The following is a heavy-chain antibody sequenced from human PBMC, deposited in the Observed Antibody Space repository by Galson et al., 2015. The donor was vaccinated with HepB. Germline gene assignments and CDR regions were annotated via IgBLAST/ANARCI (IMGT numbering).Heavy chain of an antibody. CDR1: GFTFDDYG. D-gene: IGHD6-19*01. CDR3: ARDREYSSGLHDY. V-gene: IGHV3-20*01. CDR2: INWNGGST. J-gene: IGHJ4*02. Sequence: SLRLSCAASGFTFDDYGMSWVRQAPGKGLEWVSGINWNGGSTGYADSVKGRFTISRDNAKNSLYLQMNSLRAEDTALYHCARDREYSSGLHDYWGQGTLVTVSS.